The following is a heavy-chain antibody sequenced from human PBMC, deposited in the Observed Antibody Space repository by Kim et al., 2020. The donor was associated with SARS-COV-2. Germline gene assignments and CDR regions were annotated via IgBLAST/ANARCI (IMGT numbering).Heavy chain of an antibody. D-gene: IGHD6-13*01. CDR3: ARPHNIAAAGTFDY. CDR1: GGTFSSYA. V-gene: IGHV1-69*13. J-gene: IGHJ4*02. CDR2: IIPIFGTA. Sequence: SVKVSCKASGGTFSSYAISWVRQAPGQGLEWMGGIIPIFGTANYAQKFQGRVTITADESTSTAYMELSSLRSEDTAVYYCARPHNIAAAGTFDYWGQGTLVTVSS.